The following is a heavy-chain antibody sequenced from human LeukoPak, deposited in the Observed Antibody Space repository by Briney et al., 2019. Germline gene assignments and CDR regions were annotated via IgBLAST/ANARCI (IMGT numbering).Heavy chain of an antibody. CDR2: ISANTGKT. CDR3: AKGAGDRMDY. D-gene: IGHD6-13*01. Sequence: ASVNVSCKPSGYTFATYGFCWVRQAPGHGLEWMGWISANTGKTDYARKFQGRVTMTTDTSTSTAYMELRSLRPDDTAVYYCAKGAGDRMDYWGQGTLLTVSS. CDR1: GYTFATYG. J-gene: IGHJ4*02. V-gene: IGHV1-18*01.